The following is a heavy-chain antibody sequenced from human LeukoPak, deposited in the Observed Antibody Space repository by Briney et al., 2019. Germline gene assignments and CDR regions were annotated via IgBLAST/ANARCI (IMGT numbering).Heavy chain of an antibody. CDR2: IKSTNDGGTI. J-gene: IGHJ4*02. V-gene: IGHV3-15*01. CDR1: GFTFNYAW. CDR3: AADSPVSMAHSFDY. Sequence: GGSLRLSCAASGFTFNYAWMSWVRQAPGKGLEWVGRIKSTNDGGTIDYAAPVKDRCTISRDDSETTLYLQMNGLKTEDTAVYFCAADSPVSMAHSFDYWGQGILVTVSS. D-gene: IGHD2-21*01.